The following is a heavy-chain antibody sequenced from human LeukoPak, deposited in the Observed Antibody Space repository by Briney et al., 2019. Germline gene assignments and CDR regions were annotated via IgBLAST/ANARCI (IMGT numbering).Heavy chain of an antibody. CDR1: GFTFSSYA. D-gene: IGHD3-10*01. CDR3: AKGRDLWFGETIDY. V-gene: IGHV3-23*01. CDR2: ISGSGGST. Sequence: GGSLRLSCAASGFTFSSYAMSWVRQAPGKGLEWVSAISGSGGSTYYADSVKGRFTISRDNSKNTLYLQMNSLRAEDTAVYYCAKGRDLWFGETIDYWGQGTLVTVSS. J-gene: IGHJ4*02.